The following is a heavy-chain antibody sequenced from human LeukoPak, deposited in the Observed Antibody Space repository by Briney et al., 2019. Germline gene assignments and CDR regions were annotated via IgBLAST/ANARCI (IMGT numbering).Heavy chain of an antibody. CDR3: ARAAYCGGDCYTFDY. D-gene: IGHD2-21*01. J-gene: IGHJ4*02. V-gene: IGHV1-69*01. CDR1: GGTFSSYA. Sequence: GSSVKVSYKASGGTFSSYAISWVRQAPGQGGEWMGGIIPIFGTANYSQKFQGRVTITADESTSTAYMELSSLRSEDTAVYYCARAAYCGGDCYTFDYWGQGTLVTVSS. CDR2: IIPIFGTA.